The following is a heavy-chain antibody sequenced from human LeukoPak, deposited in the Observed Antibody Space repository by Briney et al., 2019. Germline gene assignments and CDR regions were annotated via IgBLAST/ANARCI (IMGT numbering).Heavy chain of an antibody. CDR3: ARLVPYHIVVVPAAMGGWFDP. V-gene: IGHV4-34*01. J-gene: IGHJ5*02. Sequence: SETLSLTCAVYGGSFSGYYWSWIRQPPGKGLEWIGEINHSGSTNYNPSLKSRVTISVDTSKNQFSLKLSSVTAANTAVYYCARLVPYHIVVVPAAMGGWFDPWGQGTLVTVSS. D-gene: IGHD2-2*01. CDR1: GGSFSGYY. CDR2: INHSGST.